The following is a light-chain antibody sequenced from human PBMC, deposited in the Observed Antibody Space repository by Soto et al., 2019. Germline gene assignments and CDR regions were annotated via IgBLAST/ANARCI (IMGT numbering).Light chain of an antibody. CDR2: DVR. CDR1: SSDVGSYHL. CDR3: CSYAGITTHV. Sequence: QSALAQPASVSGPPGQSITISCTGTSSDVGSYHLVSWYQQHPGKAPRLMIYDVRKRPSGVSNRFSGSKSGNTASLTISGLQAEDEADYYCCSYAGITTHVFGTGTKVTVL. V-gene: IGLV2-23*02. J-gene: IGLJ1*01.